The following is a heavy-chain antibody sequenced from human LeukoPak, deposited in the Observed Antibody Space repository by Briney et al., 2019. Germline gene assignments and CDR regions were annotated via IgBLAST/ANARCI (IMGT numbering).Heavy chain of an antibody. CDR3: ATLYGSGSYYGNYYYGMDV. CDR1: GFTFSDYY. D-gene: IGHD3-10*01. CDR2: ISSSGSTI. J-gene: IGHJ6*02. Sequence: GGSLRLSCAASGFTFSDYYMSWIRQAPGKGLEWVSYISSSGSTIYYADSVKGRFAISRDNAKNSLYLQMNSLRAEDTAVYYCATLYGSGSYYGNYYYGMDVWGQGTTVTVSS. V-gene: IGHV3-11*01.